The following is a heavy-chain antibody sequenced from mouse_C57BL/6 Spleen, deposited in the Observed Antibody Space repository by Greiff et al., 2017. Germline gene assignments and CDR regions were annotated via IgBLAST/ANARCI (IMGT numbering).Heavy chain of an antibody. CDR3: ARGGGNFYFDY. Sequence: EVQLQQSEGGLVQPGSSMKLSCTASGFTFSDYYMAWVRQVPEKGLEWVANINYDGSSTYYLDSLKSRFIISRDNAKNILYLQMSSLKSEDTATYYCARGGGNFYFDYWGQGTTLTVSS. V-gene: IGHV5-16*01. CDR1: GFTFSDYY. D-gene: IGHD2-1*01. CDR2: INYDGSST. J-gene: IGHJ2*01.